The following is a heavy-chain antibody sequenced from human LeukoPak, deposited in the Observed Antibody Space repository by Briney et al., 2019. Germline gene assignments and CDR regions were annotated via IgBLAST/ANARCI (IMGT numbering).Heavy chain of an antibody. CDR2: ISGNGGTT. J-gene: IGHJ4*02. CDR1: GFTFNSYA. CDR3: SWRGAEAAAAPYYFDY. D-gene: IGHD6-13*01. V-gene: IGHV3-23*01. Sequence: GGSLRLSCAASGFTFNSYAMSWVRQAPGKGLEWVSSISGNGGTTYYADSVEGRFTISRDNSKNTLYLQMNSLRADDTAVYYCSWRGAEAAAAPYYFDYWGQGTLVTVSS.